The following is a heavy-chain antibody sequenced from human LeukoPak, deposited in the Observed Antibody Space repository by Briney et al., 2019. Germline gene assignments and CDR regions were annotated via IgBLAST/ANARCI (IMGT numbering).Heavy chain of an antibody. Sequence: SETLSLTCTVSGGSISSSSYYWGWIRQPPGKGLERIGSIYYSGSTYYNPSLKSRVTISVDTSKNQFSLKLSSVTAADTAVYYCVRDGYNPIDYWGQGTLVTVSS. V-gene: IGHV4-39*02. CDR1: GGSISSSSYY. CDR3: VRDGYNPIDY. CDR2: IYYSGST. D-gene: IGHD5-24*01. J-gene: IGHJ4*02.